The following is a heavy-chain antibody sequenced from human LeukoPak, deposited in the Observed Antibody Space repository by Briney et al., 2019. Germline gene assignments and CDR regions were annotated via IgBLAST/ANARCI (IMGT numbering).Heavy chain of an antibody. CDR2: VTNSGTT. CDR1: GESISSHY. J-gene: IGHJ5*02. V-gene: IGHV4-59*11. Sequence: SETLSLTCNVSGESISSHYWSWTRQSPGKGLEWIGYVTNSGTTKFNPSLKSRVTISRDTSKNRISLRLSSVTAADTAVYYCVRDSGTTGEVKFDPWGQGTLVTVSS. CDR3: VRDSGTTGEVKFDP. D-gene: IGHD3-10*01.